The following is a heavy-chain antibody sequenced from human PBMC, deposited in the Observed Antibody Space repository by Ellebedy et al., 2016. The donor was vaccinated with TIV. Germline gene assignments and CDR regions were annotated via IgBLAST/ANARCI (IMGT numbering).Heavy chain of an antibody. J-gene: IGHJ3*02. CDR3: ARLSPLSLLPDAGPNDVFDI. V-gene: IGHV3-11*04. D-gene: IGHD1-1*01. CDR2: ISSIGTTI. Sequence: GESLKISCVASGFTVTSNYMSWIRPAPGKGLEWVSYISSIGTTIYYADSVKGRFTISRDNAQNSLYLQMNSLRVEDTAVYYCARLSPLSLLPDAGPNDVFDIWGQGAEVTVSS. CDR1: GFTVTSNY.